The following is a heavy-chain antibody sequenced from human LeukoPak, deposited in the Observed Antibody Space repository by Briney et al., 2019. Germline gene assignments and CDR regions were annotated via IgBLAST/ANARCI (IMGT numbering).Heavy chain of an antibody. J-gene: IGHJ4*02. CDR3: ARDFCYGSGEGFDY. Sequence: SETLSLTCTVSGGSISSYYWNWIRQPPGKGLEWIGEIYHSGSTNYNPSLKSRVNISVDKSKNQFSLKLSSVTAADTAVYYCARDFCYGSGEGFDYWGQGTLVTVSS. CDR1: GGSISSYY. D-gene: IGHD3-10*01. V-gene: IGHV4-59*12. CDR2: IYHSGST.